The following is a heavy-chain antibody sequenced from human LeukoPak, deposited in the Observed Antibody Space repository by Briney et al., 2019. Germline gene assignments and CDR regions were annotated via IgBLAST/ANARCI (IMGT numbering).Heavy chain of an antibody. D-gene: IGHD3-3*01. Sequence: SETLSLTCTVSGGSISSSSYYWGWIRQPPGKGLEWIGSIYYSGSTYYNPSLKSRVTISVDTSKNQFSLKLSSVTAADTAVYYCARVRGRITIFGVADTMFDYWGQGTLVTVSS. CDR1: GGSISSSSYY. V-gene: IGHV4-39*07. CDR3: ARVRGRITIFGVADTMFDY. CDR2: IYYSGST. J-gene: IGHJ4*02.